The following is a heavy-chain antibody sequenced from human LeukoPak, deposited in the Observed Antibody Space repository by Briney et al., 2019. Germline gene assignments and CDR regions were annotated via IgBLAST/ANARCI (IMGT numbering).Heavy chain of an antibody. V-gene: IGHV4-34*01. CDR2: INHSGST. D-gene: IGHD6-13*01. CDR3: AREGTAAAGIDP. J-gene: IGHJ5*02. Sequence: PSETLSLTCAVYGGSFSGYYWSWIRQPPGKGLEWIGEINHSGSTNYNPSLKSRVTISVDTSKNQFSLKLSPVTAADTAVYYCAREGTAAAGIDPWGQGTLVTVSS. CDR1: GGSFSGYY.